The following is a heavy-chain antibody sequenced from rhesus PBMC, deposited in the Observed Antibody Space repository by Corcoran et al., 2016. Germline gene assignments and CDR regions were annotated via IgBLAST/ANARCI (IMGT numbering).Heavy chain of an antibody. J-gene: IGHJ4*01. D-gene: IGHD6-13*01. CDR3: ARLPYSSWSSRTLDY. CDR2: ISGSSGST. CDR1: GGSVSSSNW. Sequence: QVQLQESGPGLVKPSETLSLTCAVSGGSVSSSNWWSWIRQPPGKGLEWIGYISGSSGSTYYNPSLKSRVTISTDTSKNQFSLKLSSVTAADTAVYYCARLPYSSWSSRTLDYWGQGVLVTVSS. V-gene: IGHV4-65*01.